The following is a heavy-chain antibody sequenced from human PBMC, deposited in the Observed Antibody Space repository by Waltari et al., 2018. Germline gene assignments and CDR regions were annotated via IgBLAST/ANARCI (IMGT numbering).Heavy chain of an antibody. J-gene: IGHJ4*02. Sequence: GWSRQPRGKGREWIGGIFYSGSTYYNPSLKSRVTMSVDTSKNQFSLRLTSVTAADTAVYYCARLDNYDSGSYGFDWWGQGTLVTVSS. D-gene: IGHD3-10*01. CDR2: IFYSGST. V-gene: IGHV4-39*01. CDR3: ARLDNYDSGSYGFDW.